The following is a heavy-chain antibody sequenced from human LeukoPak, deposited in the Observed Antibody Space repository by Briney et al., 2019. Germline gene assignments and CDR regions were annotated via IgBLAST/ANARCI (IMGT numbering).Heavy chain of an antibody. J-gene: IGHJ5*02. D-gene: IGHD5-12*01. CDR3: ARDNSMGDSAWWFDP. CDR1: GYTFTHNF. Sequence: ASVKVSCKASGYTFTHNFMHWVRQAPGQGLEWMGIINPSGDNTWYAQKFQGRVTMTRDMATSTDYMEVNSLRSEDTAVYYCARDNSMGDSAWWFDPWGQGTLVTVSS. V-gene: IGHV1-46*01. CDR2: INPSGDNT.